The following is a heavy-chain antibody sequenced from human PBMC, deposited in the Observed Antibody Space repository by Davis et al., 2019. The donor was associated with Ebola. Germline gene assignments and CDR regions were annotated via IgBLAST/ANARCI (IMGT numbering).Heavy chain of an antibody. J-gene: IGHJ4*02. D-gene: IGHD6-13*01. CDR3: ARQKSWGSSWYLAY. Sequence: PARSLRPSCKRSGYNFPNFWLGWLRQMPGKGLEWMGNIHPGDSDTRYSPSFQGQVMISADKSINTAYLQWSSLRASDTAMYYCARQKSWGSSWYLAYWGQGTLVTVSS. V-gene: IGHV5-51*01. CDR1: GYNFPNFW. CDR2: IHPGDSDT.